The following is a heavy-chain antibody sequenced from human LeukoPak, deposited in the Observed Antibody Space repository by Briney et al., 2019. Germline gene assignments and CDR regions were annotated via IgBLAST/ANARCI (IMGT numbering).Heavy chain of an antibody. Sequence: GASVKVSCKASGYTFTSYYMHWVRQAPGQGLEWMGIINPSGGSTSYAQKFQGRVTMTRDTSTSTVYMELSSLRSEDTAVYSCARANVRNWEPPHEYFQHWGQGTLVTVSS. CDR3: ARANVRNWEPPHEYFQH. CDR1: GYTFTSYY. CDR2: INPSGGST. J-gene: IGHJ1*01. V-gene: IGHV1-46*01. D-gene: IGHD1-26*01.